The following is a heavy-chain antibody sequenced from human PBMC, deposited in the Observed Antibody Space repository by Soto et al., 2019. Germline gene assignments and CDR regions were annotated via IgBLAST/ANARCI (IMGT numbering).Heavy chain of an antibody. CDR3: AGERSAAGTGWFDP. CDR1: GYPFTSYD. D-gene: IGHD6-13*01. V-gene: IGHV1-8*01. Sequence: QLQLVQSGAEVKKPGASVKVSCKASGYPFTSYDINGVRQATGQGLEWMGWMNPMRGKKGYAQKFQGRVTMTRNTSISTAYIELSSLRSEDTAVYYCAGERSAAGTGWFDPWGQGTLVPVSS. CDR2: MNPMRGKK. J-gene: IGHJ5*02.